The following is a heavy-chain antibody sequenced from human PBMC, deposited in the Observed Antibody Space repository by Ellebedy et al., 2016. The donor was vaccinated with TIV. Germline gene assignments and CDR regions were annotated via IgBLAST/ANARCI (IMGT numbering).Heavy chain of an antibody. Sequence: GESLKISXAGSGFTFSSYSMNWVRQAPGKGLEWISYISTSSDYTSYADSVRGRFTISRDNAKNSLFLHMNSLRAEDTAVYYCAREGSRAVIGTFDPWGQGTLVTVSS. CDR3: AREGSRAVIGTFDP. V-gene: IGHV3-21*05. J-gene: IGHJ5*02. D-gene: IGHD6-19*01. CDR2: ISTSSDYT. CDR1: GFTFSSYS.